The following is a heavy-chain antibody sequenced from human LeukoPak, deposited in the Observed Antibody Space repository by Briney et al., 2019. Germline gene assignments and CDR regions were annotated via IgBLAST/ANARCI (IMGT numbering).Heavy chain of an antibody. D-gene: IGHD1-26*01. Sequence: SETLSLTCTVSGGSISSYYWSWIRQPPGKGLEWIGYIYYSGSTNYNPSLKSRVTISVDTSKNQFSLKLSSVTAADTAVYYCARGRTGSYLGGAFDIWGQGTMVTVSS. J-gene: IGHJ3*02. CDR1: GGSISSYY. CDR2: IYYSGST. V-gene: IGHV4-59*01. CDR3: ARGRTGSYLGGAFDI.